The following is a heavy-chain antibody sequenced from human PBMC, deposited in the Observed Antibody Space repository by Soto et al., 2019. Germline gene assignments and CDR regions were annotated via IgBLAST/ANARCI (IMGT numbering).Heavy chain of an antibody. D-gene: IGHD3-16*01. J-gene: IGHJ6*02. CDR2: INHSGST. Sequence: QVQLQQWGAGLLKPSETLSLTCAVYGGSFSGYYWSWIRQPPGKGLEWIGEINHSGSTNYHPSLKSRVTISVDTSKNQFSLKLSSVTAADTAVYYCARTALYDYVWGSYGQALTGMDVWGQGTTVTVSS. CDR1: GGSFSGYY. V-gene: IGHV4-34*01. CDR3: ARTALYDYVWGSYGQALTGMDV.